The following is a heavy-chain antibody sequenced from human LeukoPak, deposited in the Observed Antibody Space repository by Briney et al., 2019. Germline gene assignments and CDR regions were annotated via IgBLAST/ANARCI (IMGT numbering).Heavy chain of an antibody. V-gene: IGHV4-59*01. CDR3: ARDGGDCSGGSCYLGWFDP. J-gene: IGHJ5*02. CDR1: GGSFSGYY. D-gene: IGHD2-15*01. CDR2: IYYSGST. Sequence: PSETLSLTCAVYGGSFSGYYWSWIRQPPGKGLEWIGYIYYSGSTNYNPSLKSRVTISVDTSKNQFSLKLSSVTAVDTAVYYCARDGGDCSGGSCYLGWFDPWGQGTLVTVSS.